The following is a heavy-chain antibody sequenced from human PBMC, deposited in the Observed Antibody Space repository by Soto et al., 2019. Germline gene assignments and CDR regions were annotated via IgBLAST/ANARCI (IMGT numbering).Heavy chain of an antibody. CDR2: IYYSGST. CDR3: ARQPYCRSTCCYPFSNWFYP. Sequence: QLQLQESGPGLVKPSETLSLTCTVSGGSISSSSYYWGWIRQPPGKGLEWIGSIYYSGSTYYNPSVKSRVLISVDTSKNQFSLKLSPVAAADTAVYYCARQPYCRSTCCYPFSNWFYPCGQGTLVTGSS. V-gene: IGHV4-39*01. D-gene: IGHD2-2*01. CDR1: GGSISSSSYY. J-gene: IGHJ5*02.